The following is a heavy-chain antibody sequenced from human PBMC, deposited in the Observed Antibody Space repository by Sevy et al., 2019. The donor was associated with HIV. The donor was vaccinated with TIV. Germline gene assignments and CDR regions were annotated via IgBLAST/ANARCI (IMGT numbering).Heavy chain of an antibody. Sequence: GGSLRLSCAASGFTFSSYWMSWVRQAPGKGLEWVANIKQDGSEKDYVDSVKGRFTISRDNAKNSLYLQMNSLRAEDTAVYYCATSLWHYYDSSGYYWGYYGMDVWGQGTTVTVSS. CDR3: ATSLWHYYDSSGYYWGYYGMDV. CDR2: IKQDGSEK. J-gene: IGHJ6*02. V-gene: IGHV3-7*01. CDR1: GFTFSSYW. D-gene: IGHD3-22*01.